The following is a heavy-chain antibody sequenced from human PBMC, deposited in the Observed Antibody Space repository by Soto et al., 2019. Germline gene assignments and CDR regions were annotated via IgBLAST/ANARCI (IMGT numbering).Heavy chain of an antibody. CDR2: IIPIFGTA. D-gene: IGHD3-22*01. CDR3: ARWLIETYYYYDSSGHHAAFDI. CDR1: GGAFSSYA. V-gene: IGHV1-69*13. J-gene: IGHJ3*02. Sequence: SVKVSCKASGGAFSSYAISWVRQAPGQGLEWMGGIIPIFGTANYAQKFQGRVTITADESTSTAYMELSSLRSEDTAVYYCARWLIETYYYYDSSGHHAAFDIWGQGTMVTVSS.